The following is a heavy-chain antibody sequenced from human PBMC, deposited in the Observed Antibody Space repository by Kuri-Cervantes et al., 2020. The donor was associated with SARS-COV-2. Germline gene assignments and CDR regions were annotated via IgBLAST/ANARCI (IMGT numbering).Heavy chain of an antibody. J-gene: IGHJ4*02. D-gene: IGHD3-22*01. V-gene: IGHV2-26*01. CDR1: GFSLSNARMG. Sequence: SGPTLVKPTETLTLTCTVSGFSLSNARMGVSWIRQPPGKALEWLAHIFSNDEKSYSTSLKSRLTISKDTSKSQVVLTMTNMDPVDTATYYCARIRSYYDSSGYANDDWGQGTLVTDSS. CDR3: ARIRSYYDSSGYANDD. CDR2: IFSNDEK.